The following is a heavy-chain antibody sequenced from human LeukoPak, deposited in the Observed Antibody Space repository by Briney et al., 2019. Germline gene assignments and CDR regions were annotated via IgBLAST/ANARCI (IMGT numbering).Heavy chain of an antibody. Sequence: GGSLRLSCAASGFTFSRCAMNWVRQAPGKGLEWVSAVSGRDSTSYTDSVKGRFTISRDNSKNTVYLQMNGLRAEDTAVYYCAKAPRHNWNDPFNYWGQGSLVTVAS. D-gene: IGHD1-1*01. CDR2: VSGRDST. J-gene: IGHJ4*02. V-gene: IGHV3-23*01. CDR3: AKAPRHNWNDPFNY. CDR1: GFTFSRCA.